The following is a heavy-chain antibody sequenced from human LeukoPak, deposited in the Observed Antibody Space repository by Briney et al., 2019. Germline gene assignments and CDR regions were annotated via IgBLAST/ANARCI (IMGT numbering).Heavy chain of an antibody. CDR1: GFTFSIYA. Sequence: PGGSLRLSCAASGFTFSIYAMSWVRQAPGKGLEWVSAISGSGGTAYYADSVKGRFTISRDNSKNTLYLQMNSLRAEDTAVYYCARDPIYDILTRSHPFNWFDPWGQGTLVTVSS. V-gene: IGHV3-23*01. D-gene: IGHD3-9*01. CDR2: ISGSGGTA. CDR3: ARDPIYDILTRSHPFNWFDP. J-gene: IGHJ5*02.